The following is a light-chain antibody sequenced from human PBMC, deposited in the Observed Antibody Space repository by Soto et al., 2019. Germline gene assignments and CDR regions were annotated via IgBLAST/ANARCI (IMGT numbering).Light chain of an antibody. CDR2: AAS. CDR1: QSLNSK. J-gene: IGKJ2*01. V-gene: IGKV3-15*01. CDR3: QQYNNWPPYT. Sequence: GMTQSPATLSVSLGERVTLSCRASQSLNSKLAWYQHKPGQAPRLLIHAASTRANGIPARFSGSGSGTEFTLTISSLQPEDFAVYYCQQYNNWPPYTFGQGTKVDI.